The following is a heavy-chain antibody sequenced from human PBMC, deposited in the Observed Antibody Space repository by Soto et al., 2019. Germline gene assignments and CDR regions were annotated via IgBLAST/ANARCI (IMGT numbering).Heavy chain of an antibody. V-gene: IGHV4-30-2*01. CDR3: ARGKRGAIGWFDP. J-gene: IGHJ5*02. D-gene: IGHD2-2*02. CDR2: IYHSGST. CDR1: GGSISSGGYS. Sequence: QLQLQESGSGLVKPSQTLSLTCAVSGGSISSGGYSWSWIRQPPGKGLEWIGYIYHSGSTYYNPSLKSLVTLSGDRSKNQFSLKLSSVTAADTAVYYCARGKRGAIGWFDPWGQGTLVTVSS.